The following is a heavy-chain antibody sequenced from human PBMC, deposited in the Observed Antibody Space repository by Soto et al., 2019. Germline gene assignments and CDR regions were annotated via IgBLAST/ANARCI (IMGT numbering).Heavy chain of an antibody. CDR3: ENDCDDTWNYGWQSDSCSDP. CDR2: TYYRSKWYN. Sequence: SQTLSLTCAISGDSVSSNSAAWNWIRQSPSRGLEWLGRTYYRSKWYNDYAVSVKSRITINPDTSKNQFSLQLNSVTPEDTAVNYWENDCDDTWNYGWQSDSCSDPGAQGTLVTVSS. J-gene: IGHJ5*02. D-gene: IGHD1-7*01. CDR1: GDSVSSNSAA. V-gene: IGHV6-1*01.